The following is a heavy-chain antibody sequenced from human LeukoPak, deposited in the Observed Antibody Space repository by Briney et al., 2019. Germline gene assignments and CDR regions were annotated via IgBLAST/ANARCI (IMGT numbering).Heavy chain of an antibody. J-gene: IGHJ4*02. CDR1: GFTFSSYA. V-gene: IGHV3-64*01. CDR3: ASADY. Sequence: GGSLRLSCAASGFTFSSYAMHWVRNAPGKGLEYVSAISHDGGSTYYANSVKGRCTISRDNSKNTLYLQMGSLRAADMAVYCCASADYWGQGTLVTVSS. CDR2: ISHDGGST.